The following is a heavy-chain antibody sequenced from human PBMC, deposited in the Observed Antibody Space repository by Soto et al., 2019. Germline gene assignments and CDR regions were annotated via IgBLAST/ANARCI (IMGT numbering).Heavy chain of an antibody. Sequence: QVQLVQSGAEVKKPGSSVKVSCKASGGTFSSYAISWVRQAPGQGLEWMGGIIPIFGTANYAQKFQGRVTITADESTSTAYMALSSLRSEDTAVYYCARGPTPPHPVVTAIYLDYWGQGTLVTVSS. D-gene: IGHD2-21*02. J-gene: IGHJ4*02. CDR1: GGTFSSYA. CDR3: ARGPTPPHPVVTAIYLDY. V-gene: IGHV1-69*01. CDR2: IIPIFGTA.